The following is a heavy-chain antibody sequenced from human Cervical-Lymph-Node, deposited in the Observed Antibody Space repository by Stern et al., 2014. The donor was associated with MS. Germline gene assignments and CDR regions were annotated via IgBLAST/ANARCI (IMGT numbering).Heavy chain of an antibody. CDR3: ARVTVVEPVAVGYMDV. V-gene: IGHV1-69*01. CDR2: IIPIFGSA. J-gene: IGHJ6*02. D-gene: IGHD2-2*01. CDR1: GGTFNTYA. Sequence: QVQLVLSGAEVKKPGSSVKVSCKVSGGTFNTYAFTWVRQAPGQGPEWMGGIIPIFGSANYAQKFQGRVTITADESTSTTYMEVSSLRSEDTAVYYCARVTVVEPVAVGYMDVWGQGTTVTVSS.